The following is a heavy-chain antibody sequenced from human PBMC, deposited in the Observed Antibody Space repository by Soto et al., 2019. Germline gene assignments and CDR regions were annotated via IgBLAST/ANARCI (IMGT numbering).Heavy chain of an antibody. D-gene: IGHD5-18*01. CDR3: ARDLTEDTAMPLYYYYYYGMDV. CDR1: GFTFSSYA. Sequence: GGSLTLSCAASGFTFSSYAMHWLRQAPGKGLEWVAVISYDGSNKYYADSVKGRFTISRDNSKNTLYLQMNSLRAEDTAVYYCARDLTEDTAMPLYYYYYYGMDVWGQGATVTVSS. V-gene: IGHV3-30-3*01. CDR2: ISYDGSNK. J-gene: IGHJ6*02.